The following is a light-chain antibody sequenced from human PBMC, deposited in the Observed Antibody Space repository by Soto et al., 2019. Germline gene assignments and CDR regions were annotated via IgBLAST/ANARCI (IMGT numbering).Light chain of an antibody. V-gene: IGLV2-8*01. Sequence: SALTQPPSASGSPGQSVTSSCTGTSNDVGGYNFVSWYQQHPGKAPKLMIFEVSKRPSGVPDRFSGSKSGSTASLTVSGLQAEDEADYYCSSYAGNNIYYVFVTGTKLTVL. J-gene: IGLJ1*01. CDR1: SNDVGGYNF. CDR2: EVS. CDR3: SSYAGNNIYYV.